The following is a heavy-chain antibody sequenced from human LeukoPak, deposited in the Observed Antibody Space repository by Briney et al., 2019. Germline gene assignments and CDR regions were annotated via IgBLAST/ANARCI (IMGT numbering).Heavy chain of an antibody. CDR3: VRRGSSGWADFDY. CDR2: INPNSGGT. Sequence: ASVKVSCKASGYTFTGYYMHWVRQAPGQGLEWMGWINPNSGGTNYAQTFQGRVTMTRDTSISTAYMELSRLRSDDTAVYYCVRRGSSGWADFDYWGQGTLVTVSS. V-gene: IGHV1-2*02. CDR1: GYTFTGYY. J-gene: IGHJ4*02. D-gene: IGHD6-19*01.